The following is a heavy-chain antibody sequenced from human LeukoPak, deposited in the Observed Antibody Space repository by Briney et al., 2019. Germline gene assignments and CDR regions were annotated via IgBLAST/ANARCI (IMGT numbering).Heavy chain of an antibody. J-gene: IGHJ4*02. CDR3: AAKGNGYSGIYVFAH. CDR2: FFSSGYT. D-gene: IGHD1-26*01. V-gene: IGHV3-66*01. Sequence: GGSLRLSCAASGFTFSSYSMNWVRQAPGKGLEWVSVFFSSGYTKYADSVKGRFTISRDNSENTLNLEMNSLRAEDTAVYYCAAKGNGYSGIYVFAHWGQGVLVTVSS. CDR1: GFTFSSYS.